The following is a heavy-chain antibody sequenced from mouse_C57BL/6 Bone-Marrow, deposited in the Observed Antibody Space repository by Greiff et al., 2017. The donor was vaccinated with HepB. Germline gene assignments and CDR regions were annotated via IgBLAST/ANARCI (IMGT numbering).Heavy chain of an antibody. V-gene: IGHV2-2*01. CDR3: ASYGNSYWYFDV. CDR1: GFSLTSYG. CDR2: IWSGGST. D-gene: IGHD2-1*01. J-gene: IGHJ1*03. Sequence: QVHVKQSGPGLVQPSQSLSITCTVSGFSLTSYGVHWVRQSPGKGLEWLGVIWSGGSTDYNAAFISRLSISKDNSKSQVFFKMNSLQADDTAIYYCASYGNSYWYFDVWGTGTTVTVSS.